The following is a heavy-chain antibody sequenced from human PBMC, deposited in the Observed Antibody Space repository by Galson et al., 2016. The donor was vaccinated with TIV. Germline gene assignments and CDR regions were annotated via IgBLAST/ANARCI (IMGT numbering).Heavy chain of an antibody. CDR2: IIPIFGSA. Sequence: SVKVSCKASGGAFSSDAISWVRQAPGQGLEWMGGIIPIFGSANYAQKFQGRVTITADESTTTAYMELSSLRVEDTAVYYCARVCPGCSSTSCYGALDPWGQGTLVTVSS. CDR3: ARVCPGCSSTSCYGALDP. V-gene: IGHV1-69*13. CDR1: GGAFSSDA. J-gene: IGHJ5*02. D-gene: IGHD2-2*01.